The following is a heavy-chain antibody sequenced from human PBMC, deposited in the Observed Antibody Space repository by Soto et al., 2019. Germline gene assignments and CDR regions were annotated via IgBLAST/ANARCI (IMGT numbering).Heavy chain of an antibody. CDR2: IYHSGST. CDR3: ARVPSP. Sequence: HLQLQESGSGLVKPSQTLSLTCAVFGGSSSSGGYSWGWIRQPPGKGLEWIGYIYHSGSTYYNPSLKSRVTISVDRSKNQFSLKLSSVTAADTAVYYCARVPSPWGQGTLVTVSS. CDR1: GGSSSSGGYS. V-gene: IGHV4-30-2*01. J-gene: IGHJ5*02.